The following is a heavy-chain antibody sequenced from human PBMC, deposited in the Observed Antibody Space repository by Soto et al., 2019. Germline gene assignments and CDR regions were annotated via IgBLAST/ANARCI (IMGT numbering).Heavy chain of an antibody. D-gene: IGHD3-22*01. CDR2: IYYTGTT. J-gene: IGHJ4*01. Sequence: CTVSGGSISSYYWSWIRQPPGKGLEWVGYIYYTGTTTYNPSLRSRVDISIDASKSQFSLDLRSVTAADTAVYYCARLGGYYQAFDSWGHGALVTVSS. CDR3: ARLGGYYQAFDS. V-gene: IGHV4-59*08. CDR1: GGSISSYY.